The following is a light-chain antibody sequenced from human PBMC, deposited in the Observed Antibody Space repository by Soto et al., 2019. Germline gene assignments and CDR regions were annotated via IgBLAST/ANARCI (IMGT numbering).Light chain of an antibody. CDR3: QSYDSSLSGSYV. V-gene: IGLV1-40*01. J-gene: IGLJ1*01. CDR1: SSNIVSGYD. Sequence: QSVLTQPLSVSVAPGQRVTISCTGSSSNIVSGYDVHWYQQLPGTAPKLLIYGNSNRPSGGPDRFSGSKSGTSASLAITGLQAEDEADYYCQSYDSSLSGSYVFGTGTKVTVL. CDR2: GNS.